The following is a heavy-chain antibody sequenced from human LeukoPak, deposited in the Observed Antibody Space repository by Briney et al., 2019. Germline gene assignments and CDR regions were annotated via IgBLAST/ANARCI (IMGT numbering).Heavy chain of an antibody. CDR2: KYYTGSA. J-gene: IGHJ3*02. V-gene: IGHV4-31*03. Sequence: SETLSLTCNVSGVSISDGRYYWTWIRQHPGKGLEWIGYKYYTGSAKYNPSLKSRVTISIDTPENQFSLRLSSVTAADTAIYYCATPYCGSISCLDVFKICGQGKLVTVSS. CDR1: GVSISDGRYY. D-gene: IGHD2-2*01. CDR3: ATPYCGSISCLDVFKI.